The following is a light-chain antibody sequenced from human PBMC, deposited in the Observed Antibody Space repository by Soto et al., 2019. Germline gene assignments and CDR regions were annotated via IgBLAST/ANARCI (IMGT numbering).Light chain of an antibody. CDR3: LSNVGSNTYV. V-gene: IGLV2-8*01. CDR2: DVN. CDR1: SSDVGTSNF. Sequence: QSALTQPPSASGSPGQSVTISCTGTSSDVGTSNFVSWYQHHPDKAPKLIIFDVNKRPSGVPDRFSGSKSVNTASLTVSGLQAEDEADYSCLSNVGSNTYVFGTGTTVTVL. J-gene: IGLJ1*01.